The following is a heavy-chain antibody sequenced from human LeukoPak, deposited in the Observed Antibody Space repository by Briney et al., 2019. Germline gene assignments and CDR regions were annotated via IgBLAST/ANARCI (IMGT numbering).Heavy chain of an antibody. CDR3: ARGGDTMVRVDY. CDR1: GGSISSSSYY. D-gene: IGHD3-10*01. V-gene: IGHV4-39*07. CDR2: IYYSGST. Sequence: PSETLSLTCTVSGGSISSSSYYWGWIRQPPGKGLEWIGSIYYSGSTYYNPSLKSRVTISVDTSKNQFSLKLSSVTAADTAVYYCARGGDTMVRVDYWGQGTLVTVSS. J-gene: IGHJ4*02.